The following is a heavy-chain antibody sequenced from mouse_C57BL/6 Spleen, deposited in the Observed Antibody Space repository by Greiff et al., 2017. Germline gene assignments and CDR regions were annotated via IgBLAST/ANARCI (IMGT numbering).Heavy chain of an antibody. CDR3: ARTSNYVHYYAMDY. V-gene: IGHV5-9*01. D-gene: IGHD2-5*01. J-gene: IGHJ4*01. Sequence: EVKLMESGGGLVKPGGSLKLSCAASGFTFSSYTMSWVRQTPEKRLEWVATISGGGGNTYYPDSVKGRFTISRDNAKNTLYLQMSSLRSEDTALYYCARTSNYVHYYAMDYWGQGTSVTVSS. CDR2: ISGGGGNT. CDR1: GFTFSSYT.